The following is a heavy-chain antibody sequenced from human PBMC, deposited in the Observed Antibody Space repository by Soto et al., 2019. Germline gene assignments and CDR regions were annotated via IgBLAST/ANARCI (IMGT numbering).Heavy chain of an antibody. V-gene: IGHV1-69*01. CDR2: IIPIFGTA. CDR3: ARGNRLITIVRGGPYGMDV. D-gene: IGHD3-10*01. Sequence: QVQLVQSGAEVKKPGSSVKVSCKASGGTFSSYAISWVRQAPGQGLEWMGGIIPIFGTANYAQKFQGRVTITADESTSTASMELSSRRSEDKAVYYCARGNRLITIVRGGPYGMDVWGQGTTVTVSS. CDR1: GGTFSSYA. J-gene: IGHJ6*02.